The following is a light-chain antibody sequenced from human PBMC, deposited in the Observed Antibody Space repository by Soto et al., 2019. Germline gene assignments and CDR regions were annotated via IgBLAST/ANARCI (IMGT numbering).Light chain of an antibody. CDR1: QSISIW. V-gene: IGKV1-5*03. CDR2: KAS. J-gene: IGKJ1*01. Sequence: IQMTQSPSTLSASVGDRVTITCRASQSISIWLAWYQQKPGKAPKLLIYKASSLEREVPSRFSGSGSGTEFTLTINSRQPDDSATYYCQQYNSDSTFGQGTKVEIK. CDR3: QQYNSDST.